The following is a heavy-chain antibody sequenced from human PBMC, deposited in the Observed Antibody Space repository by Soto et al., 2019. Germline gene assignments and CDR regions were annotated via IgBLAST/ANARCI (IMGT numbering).Heavy chain of an antibody. CDR2: ISYDGSNK. CDR1: GFTFSSYG. V-gene: IGHV3-30*03. D-gene: IGHD2-15*01. Sequence: GGSLRLSCAASGFTFSSYGMHWVRQAPGRGLEWVAVISYDGSNKFYADSVKGRFTISRDNSKNTLYLEMNSLRGEDTAVYYCARDRSGGSCYPGMDVWGQGTTVTVSS. CDR3: ARDRSGGSCYPGMDV. J-gene: IGHJ6*02.